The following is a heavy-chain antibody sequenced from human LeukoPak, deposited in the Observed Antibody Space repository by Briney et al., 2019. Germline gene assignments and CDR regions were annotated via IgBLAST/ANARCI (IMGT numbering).Heavy chain of an antibody. CDR1: GGSISSSSYY. CDR3: ASQPWDSSAYYLYWYFDL. D-gene: IGHD3-22*01. CDR2: IHYSGST. Sequence: SETLSLTCTVSGGSISSSSYYWSWIRQPPGKGLEWIGSIHYSGSTYYNPSLKSRVTISVATSKNQFSLKLSSVTAADTAMYDCASQPWDSSAYYLYWYFDLWGRGTLVTASS. J-gene: IGHJ2*01. V-gene: IGHV4-39*01.